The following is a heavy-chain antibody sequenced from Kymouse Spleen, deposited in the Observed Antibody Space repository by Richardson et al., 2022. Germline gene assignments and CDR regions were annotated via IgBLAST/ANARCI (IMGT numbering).Heavy chain of an antibody. V-gene: IGHV3-23*04. J-gene: IGHJ6*02. D-gene: IGHD3-10*01. CDR1: GFTFSSYA. Sequence: EVQLVESGGGLVQPGGSLRLSCAASGFTFSSYAMSWVRQAPGKGLEWVSAISGSGGSTYYADSVKGRFTISRDNSKNTLYLQMNSLRAEDTAVYYCAKDCITMVRGVITYYGMDVWGQGTTVTVSS. CDR2: ISGSGGST. CDR3: AKDCITMVRGVITYYGMDV.